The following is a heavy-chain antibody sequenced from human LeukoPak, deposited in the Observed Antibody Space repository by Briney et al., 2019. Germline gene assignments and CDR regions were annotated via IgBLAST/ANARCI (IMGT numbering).Heavy chain of an antibody. Sequence: SETLSLTCTVSGGSISSYYWNWIRQSAGRGLEWIGYIYYSGITYYNPSLESRVTISLDTSKNQFSLKLSSVTAADTAVYYCARQPRGANFLDAFDIWGQGTMVTVSS. D-gene: IGHD1-1*01. J-gene: IGHJ3*02. CDR3: ARQPRGANFLDAFDI. V-gene: IGHV4-59*06. CDR1: GGSISSYY. CDR2: IYYSGIT.